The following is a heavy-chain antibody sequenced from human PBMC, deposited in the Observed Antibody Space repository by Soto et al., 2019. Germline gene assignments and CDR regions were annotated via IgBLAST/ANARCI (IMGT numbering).Heavy chain of an antibody. J-gene: IGHJ4*02. Sequence: SETLSLTCTVSGGSISSYYWSWIRQPPGKGLEWIGYIYYSGSTNYNPSLKSRVTIAVDTSKNQFSLKLSSVTAADTAVYYCARVFHCSGGSCYPGISAYWGQGTLVTVSS. D-gene: IGHD2-15*01. CDR2: IYYSGST. V-gene: IGHV4-59*01. CDR3: ARVFHCSGGSCYPGISAY. CDR1: GGSISSYY.